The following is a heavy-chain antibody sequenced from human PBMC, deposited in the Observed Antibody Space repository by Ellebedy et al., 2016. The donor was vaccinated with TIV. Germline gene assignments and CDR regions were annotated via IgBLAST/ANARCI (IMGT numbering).Heavy chain of an antibody. V-gene: IGHV3-74*01. Sequence: GESLKISXAASGFIFSSYWMHWVRQAPGKGLVWVSRIRTAGSSTNYADSVQGRFTISRDNARNTLYLQMNSLRGEDTAVYFCARDRGDYSISGPWGQGTLVTVSS. CDR1: GFIFSSYW. CDR3: ARDRGDYSISGP. J-gene: IGHJ5*02. CDR2: IRTAGSST. D-gene: IGHD4-11*01.